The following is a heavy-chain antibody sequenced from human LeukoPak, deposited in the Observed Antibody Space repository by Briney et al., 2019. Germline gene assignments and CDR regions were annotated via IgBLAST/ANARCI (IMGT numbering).Heavy chain of an antibody. CDR2: ISYDGSNK. J-gene: IGHJ4*02. CDR3: ATGTFGIFDY. CDR1: GFTFSSHG. V-gene: IGHV3-30*03. D-gene: IGHD1-7*01. Sequence: GGSLRLSCAASGFTFSSHGVHWVRQAPGKGLEWVAVISYDGSNKYYADSVKGRFTISRDNSKNTLYLQMNSLRAEDTAVYYCATGTFGIFDYWGQGTLVTVSS.